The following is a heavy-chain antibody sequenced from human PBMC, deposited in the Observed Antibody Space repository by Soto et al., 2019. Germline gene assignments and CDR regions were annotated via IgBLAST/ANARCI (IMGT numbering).Heavy chain of an antibody. CDR3: ARHRGYYDSSGYYFDY. V-gene: IGHV4-31*02. CDR2: IYYSWST. CDR1: WGSSVVRGYY. D-gene: IGHD3-22*01. Sequence: SETLCLTCTVSWGSSVVRGYYWNLIRQHPGKDLEWIGYIYYSWSTYYNPSLKSRVTISVDTSKNQFSLKLSSVTAADTAVYYCARHRGYYDSSGYYFDYWGQGTLVTVSS. J-gene: IGHJ4*02.